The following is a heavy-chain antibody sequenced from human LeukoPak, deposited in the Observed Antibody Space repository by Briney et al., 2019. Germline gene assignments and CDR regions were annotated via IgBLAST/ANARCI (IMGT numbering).Heavy chain of an antibody. V-gene: IGHV3-48*01. D-gene: IGHD2-2*01. J-gene: IGHJ6*03. CDR3: ARKYCSSTSCYFTNMDV. Sequence: SSSSSPIYYADSVKGRFTISRDNAKNSLYLQMNSLRAEDTAVYYCARKYCSSTSCYFTNMDVWGKGTTVTVSS. CDR2: SSSSSPI.